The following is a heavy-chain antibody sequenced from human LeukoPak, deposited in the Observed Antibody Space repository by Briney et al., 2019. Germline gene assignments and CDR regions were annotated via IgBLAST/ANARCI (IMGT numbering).Heavy chain of an antibody. CDR2: ISYDGSNK. D-gene: IGHD1-20*01. CDR3: ARGHNWNDGRFYFYGIDV. J-gene: IGHJ6*02. Sequence: GRSPRLSCAASGFTFSTYAMHWVRQAPGKGLEWVAVISYDGSNKYYADSVKGRFTSSRDNSKNTLYLQMNSLSAEDTALYYCARGHNWNDGRFYFYGIDVWDQGTTVTVSS. V-gene: IGHV3-30-3*01. CDR1: GFTFSTYA.